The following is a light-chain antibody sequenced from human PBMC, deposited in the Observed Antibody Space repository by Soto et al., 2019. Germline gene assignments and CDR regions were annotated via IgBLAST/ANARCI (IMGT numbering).Light chain of an antibody. CDR3: QQRSNWPS. CDR1: QSVRSY. Sequence: EIVLTQSPATLSLSPGERATLSCRASQSVRSYLAWYQQKPGRAPRLLIYDASNRATGIPARFSGSGSGTDFTLTISSLEPEDFAVDYCQQRSNWPSFGQGTKVDIK. CDR2: DAS. V-gene: IGKV3-11*01. J-gene: IGKJ1*01.